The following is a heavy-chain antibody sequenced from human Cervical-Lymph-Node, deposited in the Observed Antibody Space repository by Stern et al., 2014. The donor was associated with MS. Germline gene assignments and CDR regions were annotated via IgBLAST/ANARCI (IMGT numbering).Heavy chain of an antibody. Sequence: LQLQESGPGLVKPSETLSLTCTVSGGSISSSSYYWGWIRQPPGKGLEWIGSIYYSGSTYYNPSLKSRVTISVATAKNQFFLKLVSVTAADTAVYYCARHGRGYSYGLYYFDYWGQGTLVTVSS. CDR1: GGSISSSSYY. CDR3: ARHGRGYSYGLYYFDY. V-gene: IGHV4-39*01. J-gene: IGHJ4*02. D-gene: IGHD5-18*01. CDR2: IYYSGST.